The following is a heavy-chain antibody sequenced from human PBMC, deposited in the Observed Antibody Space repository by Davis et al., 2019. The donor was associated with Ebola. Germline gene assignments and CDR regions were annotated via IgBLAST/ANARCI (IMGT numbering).Heavy chain of an antibody. CDR2: ISSSSSYT. D-gene: IGHD3-3*01. CDR3: ARLSAKSQVPDY. Sequence: PGGSLRLSCAASGFTFSDYYMSWIRQAPGKGLEWVSYISSSSSYTNYADSVKGRFTISRDNAKNSLYLQMNSLRAEDTAVYYCARLSAKSQVPDYWGQGTLVTVSS. V-gene: IGHV3-11*06. J-gene: IGHJ4*02. CDR1: GFTFSDYY.